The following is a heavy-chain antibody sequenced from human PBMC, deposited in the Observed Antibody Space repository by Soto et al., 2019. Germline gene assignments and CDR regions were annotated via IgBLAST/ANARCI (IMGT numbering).Heavy chain of an antibody. CDR1: GFTFSSYG. V-gene: IGHV3-33*01. Sequence: QVQLVESGGGVVQPGGSLRLSCAASGFTFSSYGMHWVRQAPGKGLEWVAVLWFDGSHKFYADSVKGRFTISRDNSKNTLYLQMNSLRVEDTAVYYCARDSGSDFYDFWGQGTLVTVSS. J-gene: IGHJ4*02. D-gene: IGHD5-12*01. CDR2: LWFDGSHK. CDR3: ARDSGSDFYDF.